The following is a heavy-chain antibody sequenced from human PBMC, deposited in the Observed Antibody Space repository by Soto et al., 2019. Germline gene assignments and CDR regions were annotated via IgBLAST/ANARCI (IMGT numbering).Heavy chain of an antibody. Sequence: EVQLLESGGGLVQPGGSLRLSCAASAFTFSSYAMNWVRQAPGKGLEWVSVISGSGGSTYYADSVKGRFTISRDNSKTTLYLQMNSLRAEATAVYYCARRGSGSYYDYGGQGTLVTVSS. CDR2: ISGSGGST. CDR3: ARRGSGSYYDY. J-gene: IGHJ4*02. V-gene: IGHV3-23*01. D-gene: IGHD1-26*01. CDR1: AFTFSSYA.